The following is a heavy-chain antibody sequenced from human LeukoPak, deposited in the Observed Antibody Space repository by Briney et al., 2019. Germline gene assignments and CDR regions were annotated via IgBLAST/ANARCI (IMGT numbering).Heavy chain of an antibody. D-gene: IGHD2-21*02. CDR1: GGSISHYY. V-gene: IGHV4-59*01. CDR2: IYYSDVA. J-gene: IGHJ6*03. Sequence: PSETLSLTCTVSGGSISHYYWTWIRQPPGKGLEWIGYIYYSDVANYNPSLKSRVSISVDTSKNQFSLKLTSVTAADTAVYYCARADCGGDCYLGYYYYMDVWGKGTTVTVSS. CDR3: ARADCGGDCYLGYYYYMDV.